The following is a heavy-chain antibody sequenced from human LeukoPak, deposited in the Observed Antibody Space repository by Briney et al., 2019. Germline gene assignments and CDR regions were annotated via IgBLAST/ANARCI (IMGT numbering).Heavy chain of an antibody. D-gene: IGHD6-6*01. CDR3: AKAAGGGLAARVDY. CDR2: ISWNSGSI. Sequence: PGGSLRLSCAASGFTFSSYAMTWVRQAPGKGLEWVSGISWNSGSIGYADSVKGRFTISRDNAKNSLYLQMNSLRAEDMALYYCAKAAGGGLAARVDYWGQGTLVTVSS. V-gene: IGHV3-9*03. J-gene: IGHJ4*02. CDR1: GFTFSSYA.